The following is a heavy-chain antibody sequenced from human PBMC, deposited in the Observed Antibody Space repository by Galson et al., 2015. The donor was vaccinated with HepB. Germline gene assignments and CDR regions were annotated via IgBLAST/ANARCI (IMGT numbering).Heavy chain of an antibody. CDR1: GFSFSDYW. CDR3: VRDRTYKGGNFFDF. J-gene: IGHJ4*02. CDR2: IRYDEYEY. Sequence: SLRLSCAASGFSFSDYWMSWIRQAPGKRPEWVANIRYDEYEYYYADFVKGRFTLSRDNARNSVFLQMGSLRRHDTAIYYCVRDRTYKGGNFFDFWGQGDLVTVSS. D-gene: IGHD3-10*01. V-gene: IGHV3-7*03.